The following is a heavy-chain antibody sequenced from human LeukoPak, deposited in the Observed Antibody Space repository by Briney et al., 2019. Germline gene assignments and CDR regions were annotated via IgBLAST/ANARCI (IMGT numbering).Heavy chain of an antibody. CDR1: GFTFSSSA. J-gene: IGHJ4*02. Sequence: GGSLRLSCAASGFTFSSSAMSWVRQAPGKGLEWVSTISDSAGSTYYADSVKGRFTVSGDNSKNTLYLQMNSLRAEDTAVYYCAKPPGIAAAGTGRGYYFDYWGQGTLVTVSS. D-gene: IGHD6-13*01. V-gene: IGHV3-23*01. CDR3: AKPPGIAAAGTGRGYYFDY. CDR2: ISDSAGST.